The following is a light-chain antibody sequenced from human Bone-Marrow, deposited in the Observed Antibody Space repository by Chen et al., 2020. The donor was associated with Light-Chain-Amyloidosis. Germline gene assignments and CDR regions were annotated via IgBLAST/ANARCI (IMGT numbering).Light chain of an antibody. J-gene: IGLJ3*02. Sequence: SYVLTQPSSLSVAPGQTATNACGGKNIGSTSVHWYQQTPGQAPLLVGYDDSDRPSGIPERLYGSNSGNTATLTISRVEAGDEADYYCQVWDRSSDRPVFGGGTKLTVL. CDR3: QVWDRSSDRPV. CDR2: DDS. CDR1: NIGSTS. V-gene: IGLV3-21*02.